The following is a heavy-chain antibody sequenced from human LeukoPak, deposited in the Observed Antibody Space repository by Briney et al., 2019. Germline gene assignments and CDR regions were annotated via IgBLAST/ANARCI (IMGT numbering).Heavy chain of an antibody. CDR1: GYTFTGYY. V-gene: IGHV1-2*04. CDR2: INPNSGGT. D-gene: IGHD3-10*01. J-gene: IGHJ4*02. CDR3: ARDLGPMVRGVLSH. Sequence: GASVKVSCKASGYTFTGYYMHWVRQAPGQGLEWMGWINPNSGGTNYAQKFQGWVTMTRDTSISTAYMELSRLRSDDTAVYYCARDLGPMVRGVLSHWGQGTLVTVSS.